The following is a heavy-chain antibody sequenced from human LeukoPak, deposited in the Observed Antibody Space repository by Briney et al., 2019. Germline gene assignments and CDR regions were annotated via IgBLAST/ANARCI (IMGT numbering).Heavy chain of an antibody. CDR2: ISGSGGST. D-gene: IGHD6-19*01. J-gene: IGHJ4*02. Sequence: GXSLXLSCAASGFTFSSYAMRWVRQAPGKGVEWVSAISGSGGSTYYADSVKGRFTIARDNSKNTMYLQMNSLTAEDTAVYYCAKEADQSHVDYWGQGTLVTVSS. CDR3: AKEADQSHVDY. CDR1: GFTFSSYA. V-gene: IGHV3-23*01.